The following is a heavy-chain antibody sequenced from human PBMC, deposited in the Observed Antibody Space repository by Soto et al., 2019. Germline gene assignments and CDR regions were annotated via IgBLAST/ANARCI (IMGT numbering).Heavy chain of an antibody. D-gene: IGHD2-8*01. CDR2: IYYSGTT. CDR3: ARDKRGTNGVCYFDY. J-gene: IGHJ4*02. CDR1: GGSITSGGWY. V-gene: IGHV4-31*03. Sequence: SETLSLTCTVSGGSITSGGWYWSWIRQHPGKGLEWIGYIYYSGTTYYNASLKSRVTMSVDTSKNQFSLTLSSVTAADTAVYYCARDKRGTNGVCYFDYWGQGTLVTVSS.